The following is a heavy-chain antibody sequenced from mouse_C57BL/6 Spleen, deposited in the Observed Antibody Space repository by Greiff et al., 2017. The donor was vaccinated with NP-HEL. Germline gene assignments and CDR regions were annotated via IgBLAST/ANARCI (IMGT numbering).Heavy chain of an antibody. CDR3: ARDLYGSSYSFAY. J-gene: IGHJ3*01. V-gene: IGHV1-64*01. CDR2: IHPNSGST. Sequence: QVQLQQPGAELVKPGASVKLSCKASGYTFTSYWMHWVKQRPGQGLEWIGMIHPNSGSTNYNEKFKSKATLTVDKSSSTAYMKLSSLTSEDSAVYYCARDLYGSSYSFAYWGQGTLVTVSA. D-gene: IGHD1-1*01. CDR1: GYTFTSYW.